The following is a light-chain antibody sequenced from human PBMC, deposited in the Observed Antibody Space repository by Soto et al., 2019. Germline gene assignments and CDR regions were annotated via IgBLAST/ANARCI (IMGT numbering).Light chain of an antibody. CDR1: QSISSW. CDR2: KAS. V-gene: IGKV1-5*03. J-gene: IGKJ1*01. CDR3: QQYNSDPWT. Sequence: DIQMTQSPSTLSASVGDRVTITCRASQSISSWLAWYQQKPGKAPKLLIYKASNLESGVPSRFSGSGSGTDFTLTISSLQPDDYATYYCQQYNSDPWTFGRGSKVEI.